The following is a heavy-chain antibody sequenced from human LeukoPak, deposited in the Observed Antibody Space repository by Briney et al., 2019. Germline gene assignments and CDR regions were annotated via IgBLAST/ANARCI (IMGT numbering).Heavy chain of an antibody. CDR1: GFTFDDYA. D-gene: IGHD3-22*01. J-gene: IGHJ4*02. V-gene: IGHV3-9*01. Sequence: PGGSLRLSCAASGFTFDDYAMHWVRQAPGKGLEWVSGISWNSGSIGYADSVKGRFTISRDNAKNSLYLQMNSLRAEDTAVYYCARDTYDSSEGPDYWGQGTLVTVSS. CDR2: ISWNSGSI. CDR3: ARDTYDSSEGPDY.